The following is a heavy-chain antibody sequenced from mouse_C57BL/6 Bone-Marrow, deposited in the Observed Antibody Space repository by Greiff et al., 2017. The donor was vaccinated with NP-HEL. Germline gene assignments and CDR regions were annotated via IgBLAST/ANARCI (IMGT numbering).Heavy chain of an antibody. J-gene: IGHJ1*03. Sequence: QVHVKQSGAELARPGASVKLSCKASGYTFTSYGISWVKQRTGQGLEWIGEVYPRSGNTYYNEKFKGKAKLTADKSSSTAYMELRSLTSEDSAVYFCARNYYGSSYEYFDVWGTGTTVTVSS. CDR2: VYPRSGNT. CDR1: GYTFTSYG. V-gene: IGHV1-81*01. D-gene: IGHD1-1*01. CDR3: ARNYYGSSYEYFDV.